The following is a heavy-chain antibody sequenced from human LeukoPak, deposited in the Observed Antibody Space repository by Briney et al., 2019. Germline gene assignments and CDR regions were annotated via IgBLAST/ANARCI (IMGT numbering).Heavy chain of an antibody. D-gene: IGHD4-17*01. Sequence: GGSLRLSCAASGFTFSSYGMHWVRQAPGKGLEWVAFIRYDGSNKYYADSVKGRFTISRDNSKNTLYLQMNSLRAVDTAVYYCAKDQTTVTTQDAFDIWGQGTMVTVSS. CDR1: GFTFSSYG. J-gene: IGHJ3*02. CDR3: AKDQTTVTTQDAFDI. CDR2: IRYDGSNK. V-gene: IGHV3-30*02.